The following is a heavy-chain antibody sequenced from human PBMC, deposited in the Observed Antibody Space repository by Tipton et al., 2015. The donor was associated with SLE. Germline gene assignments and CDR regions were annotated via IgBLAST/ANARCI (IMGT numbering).Heavy chain of an antibody. Sequence: TLSLTCTVSGGSISSSSYYWGWIRQPPGKGLEWIGYIYYSGSTYYNPSLKSRVTISVDTSKNQFSLKLSSVTAADTAVYYCAGPGVGDYYYGMDVWGQGTTVTVSS. V-gene: IGHV4-31*03. D-gene: IGHD3-16*01. CDR3: AGPGVGDYYYGMDV. J-gene: IGHJ6*02. CDR2: IYYSGST. CDR1: GGSISSSSYY.